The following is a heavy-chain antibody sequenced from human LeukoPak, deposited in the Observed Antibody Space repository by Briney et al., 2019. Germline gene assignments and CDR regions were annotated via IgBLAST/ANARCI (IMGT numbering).Heavy chain of an antibody. CDR3: ARGPLSKRNWFDP. D-gene: IGHD2/OR15-2a*01. J-gene: IGHJ5*02. CDR2: MNPNSGNT. V-gene: IGHV1-8*01. CDR1: GYTFTSYD. Sequence: ASVKVSCKASGYTFTSYDINWVRQATGQGLEWMGWMNPNSGNTGYAQKFQGRVTMTRNTSISTAYMELSSLRSEDAAVYYCARGPLSKRNWFDPWGQGTLVTVSS.